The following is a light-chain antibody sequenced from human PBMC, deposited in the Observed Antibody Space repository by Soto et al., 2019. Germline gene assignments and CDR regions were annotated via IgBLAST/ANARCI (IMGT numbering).Light chain of an antibody. CDR1: QSVLYSSNNKNY. V-gene: IGKV4-1*01. Sequence: DIVMTQSPDSLAVSLGERATINCKSSQSVLYSSNNKNYLAWYQQKPGQPPKLLIYWASTRESGVTDRFSGSGSETDFTITISSLQAEDVAVYYCQQYYRPWTFGQGTKVEIK. J-gene: IGKJ1*01. CDR3: QQYYRPWT. CDR2: WAS.